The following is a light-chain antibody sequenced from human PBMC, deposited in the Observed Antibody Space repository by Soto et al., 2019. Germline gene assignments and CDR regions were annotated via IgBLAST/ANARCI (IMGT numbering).Light chain of an antibody. CDR1: SSDVGGYNY. V-gene: IGLV2-14*01. J-gene: IGLJ1*01. CDR3: SSHTSAHTLV. CDR2: EVS. Sequence: QSVLTQPASVSGSPGQSITISCIGTSSDVGGYNYVSWYQQFPGRAPKLIIEEVSNRPSGVSNRFSGSKSGNTASLTISGLQAEDEADYHCSSHTSAHTLVFGTGTQLTVL.